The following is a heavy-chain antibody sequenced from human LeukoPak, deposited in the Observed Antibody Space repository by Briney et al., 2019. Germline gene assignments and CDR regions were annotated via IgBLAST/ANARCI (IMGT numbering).Heavy chain of an antibody. CDR1: GFTFSNYG. V-gene: IGHV3-30*02. CDR3: AKDQADYYYMDV. Sequence: GGSLRLSCAASGFTFSNYGMHWVRQAPGKGLEWVAFIRYDGSNEYYVDSVKGRFTISRDNSKNTLYLQMRSLRAEDTAVYHCAKDQADYYYMDVWGKGTTVTVSS. J-gene: IGHJ6*03. CDR2: IRYDGSNE.